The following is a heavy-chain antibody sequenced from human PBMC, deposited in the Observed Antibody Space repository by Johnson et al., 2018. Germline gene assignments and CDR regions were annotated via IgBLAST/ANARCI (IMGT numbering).Heavy chain of an antibody. CDR1: GYTFTGYY. CDR2: INPNSGGT. V-gene: IGHV1-2*02. D-gene: IGHD2-15*01. J-gene: IGHJ6*02. CDR3: ARLLRSYYYYGMDV. Sequence: QVQLVQSGAEVKKPGASVKVSCKASGYTFTGYYMHWVRQAPGQGLEWMGWINPNSGGTNYAQKFQGRVTMTRDTSISTAYMELSRLGSDATAVYYRARLLRSYYYYGMDVWGQGTTVTVAS.